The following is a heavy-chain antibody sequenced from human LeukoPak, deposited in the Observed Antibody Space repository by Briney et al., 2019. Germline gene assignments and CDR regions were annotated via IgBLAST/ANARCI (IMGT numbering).Heavy chain of an antibody. D-gene: IGHD3-16*02. CDR2: ISSSSSYI. Sequence: PGGSLSLSCAASGFTFSSYSMNWVHQAPGKGLEWVSSISSSSSYIYYADSVKGRFTISRDNAKNSLYLQMNSLRAEDTAVYYCARDRSPTGYWGQGTLVTVSS. V-gene: IGHV3-21*01. CDR3: ARDRSPTGY. CDR1: GFTFSSYS. J-gene: IGHJ4*02.